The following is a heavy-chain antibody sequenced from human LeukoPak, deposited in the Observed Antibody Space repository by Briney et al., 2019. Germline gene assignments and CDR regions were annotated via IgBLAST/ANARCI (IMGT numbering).Heavy chain of an antibody. Sequence: GGSLRLSCAASGFTFSNAWMSWVRQAPGKGPEWVGRIKNKLDGGTTDYAAPVKGRFTISRDDSKSTLYLQMDSLKPEDTAVYYCSTRAGWEFLTEFWGQGTLVTVSS. V-gene: IGHV3-15*01. CDR2: IKNKLDGGTT. J-gene: IGHJ4*02. D-gene: IGHD3-10*01. CDR1: GFTFSNAW. CDR3: STRAGWEFLTEF.